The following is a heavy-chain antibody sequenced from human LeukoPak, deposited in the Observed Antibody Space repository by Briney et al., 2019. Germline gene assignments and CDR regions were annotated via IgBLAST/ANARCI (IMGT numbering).Heavy chain of an antibody. Sequence: PGGSLRLSCAASGFTFSSYDMHWVRQAPGKGLEWVALIWYDGSNKNSADSVRGRFTISRDNSQNTLYLQMNSLRAEDTAVYYCARELGYCSGASCYFKYYGMDVWGQGTTVTVSS. J-gene: IGHJ6*02. CDR2: IWYDGSNK. CDR3: ARELGYCSGASCYFKYYGMDV. CDR1: GFTFSSYD. D-gene: IGHD2-15*01. V-gene: IGHV3-33*01.